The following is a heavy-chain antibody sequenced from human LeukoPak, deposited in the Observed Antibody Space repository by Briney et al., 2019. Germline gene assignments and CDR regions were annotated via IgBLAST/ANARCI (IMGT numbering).Heavy chain of an antibody. CDR3: ARDHPDTYYYDSSGSNHAFDI. CDR1: GFTFSDYY. CDR2: ISSSGSTI. V-gene: IGHV3-11*01. D-gene: IGHD3-22*01. J-gene: IGHJ3*02. Sequence: GGSLGLSCAASGFTFSDYYMSWIRQAPGKGLEWVSYISSSGSTIYYADSVKGRFTISRDNAKNSLYLQMNSLRAEDTAVYYCARDHPDTYYYDSSGSNHAFDIWGQGTMVTVSS.